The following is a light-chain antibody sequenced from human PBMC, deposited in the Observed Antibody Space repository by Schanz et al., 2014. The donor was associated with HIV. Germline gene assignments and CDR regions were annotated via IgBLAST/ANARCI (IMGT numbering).Light chain of an antibody. CDR3: AACDDSLNGWV. CDR2: ATY. Sequence: QSVLTQPPSASGTPGQRVTMSCSASSSNIATNAVNWYQQLPGPAPKLLIYATYNRPSGVPDRFSGSNSGTSASLAISGLQSEDEADYYCAACDDSLNGWVFGGGTKLTVL. CDR1: SSNIATNA. J-gene: IGLJ3*02. V-gene: IGLV1-44*01.